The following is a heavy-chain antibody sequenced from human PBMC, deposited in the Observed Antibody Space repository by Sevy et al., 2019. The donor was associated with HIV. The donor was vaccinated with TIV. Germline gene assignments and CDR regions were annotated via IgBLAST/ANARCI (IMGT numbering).Heavy chain of an antibody. CDR1: GYTFTSYG. Sequence: ASVKVSCKASGYTFTSYGICWVRQAPGQGLEWMGWISAYNGNTNYAQKLQGRVTMTTDTSTNTAYMELRSLRSDGTAVYYCARDGYYYDSSGYYYPFDYWGQGTLVTVSS. CDR2: ISAYNGNT. J-gene: IGHJ4*02. V-gene: IGHV1-18*01. CDR3: ARDGYYYDSSGYYYPFDY. D-gene: IGHD3-22*01.